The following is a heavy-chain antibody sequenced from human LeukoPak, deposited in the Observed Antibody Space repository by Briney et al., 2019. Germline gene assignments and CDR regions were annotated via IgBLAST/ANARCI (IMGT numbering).Heavy chain of an antibody. D-gene: IGHD3-22*01. V-gene: IGHV4-59*08. J-gene: IGHJ4*02. Sequence: SETLSLTCTVSGGSISSYYWSWIRQPPGKGLEWIGYIYYSGSTNYNPSLKSRVTISGDTSRNQFSLRLTSVTAADTAVYYCARASYSYDINGWVPFDYWGQGTLVTVSS. CDR2: IYYSGST. CDR1: GGSISSYY. CDR3: ARASYSYDINGWVPFDY.